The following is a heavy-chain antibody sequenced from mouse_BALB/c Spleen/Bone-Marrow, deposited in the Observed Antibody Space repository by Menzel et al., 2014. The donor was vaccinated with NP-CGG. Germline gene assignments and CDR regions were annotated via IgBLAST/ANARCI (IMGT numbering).Heavy chain of an antibody. CDR1: GFTFSDYY. D-gene: IGHD2-14*01. V-gene: IGHV5-4*02. CDR2: ISDGGSYT. J-gene: IGHJ3*01. CDR3: ARDGDYKYAWFAY. Sequence: EVQLVESGGDLVKPGGSLKLSCAASGFTFSDYYMYWVRQTPEKRLEWVATISDGGSYTYYPDSVKGRFTISRDNAKNNLYLHMSSLKSEDTAMYYCARDGDYKYAWFAYWGQGTPVTVSA.